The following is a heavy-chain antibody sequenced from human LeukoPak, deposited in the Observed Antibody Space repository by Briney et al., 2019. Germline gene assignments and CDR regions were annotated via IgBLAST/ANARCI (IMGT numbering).Heavy chain of an antibody. CDR3: ARDYKYAFDN. CDR1: GFTFSDYS. D-gene: IGHD5-24*01. CDR2: IGIDSGNT. Sequence: GGSLRLSCAASGFTFSDYSMNWVRQAPGKGLEWISYIGIDSGNTNYADSVKVRFTISGDKVKNSLYLQMNSLRVEDTAVYYCARDYKYAFDNWGQGTLVTVSS. J-gene: IGHJ4*02. V-gene: IGHV3-48*01.